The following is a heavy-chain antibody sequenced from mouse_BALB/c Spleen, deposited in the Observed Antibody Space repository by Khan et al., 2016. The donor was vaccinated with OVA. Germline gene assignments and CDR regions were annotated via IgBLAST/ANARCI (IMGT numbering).Heavy chain of an antibody. D-gene: IGHD2-1*01. J-gene: IGHJ4*01. CDR3: ARHGGYGNYDAMDY. CDR2: FDPGSGSI. CDR1: GYNFIDYI. Sequence: QVQLQQPGAGLVKPGASVKLSCKASGYNFIDYIIQWVKQRSGQGLEWIGWFDPGSGSIKYNEKIKDKATLTADKSSSTVYMELSRLTSEDSAVYFWARHGGYGNYDAMDYWGQGTSVTVSS. V-gene: IGHV1-62-2*01.